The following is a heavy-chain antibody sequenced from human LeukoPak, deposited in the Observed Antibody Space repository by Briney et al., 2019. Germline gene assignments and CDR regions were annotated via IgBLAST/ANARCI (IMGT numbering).Heavy chain of an antibody. J-gene: IGHJ4*02. D-gene: IGHD2-21*02. CDR3: ARGDWEK. V-gene: IGHV3-53*01. CDR1: GFTVRNYNY. Sequence: GGSLRLSCAASGFTVRNYNYMTWVRQAPGKGLEWVSVLYSGGITYYADSVKGRFSISRDDPKNTLYLQINSLRVEDTAMYYCARGDWEKWGQGTLVTVSS. CDR2: LYSGGIT.